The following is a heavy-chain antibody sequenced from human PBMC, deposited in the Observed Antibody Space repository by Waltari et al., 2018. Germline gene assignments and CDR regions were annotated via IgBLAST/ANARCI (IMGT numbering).Heavy chain of an antibody. V-gene: IGHV4-39*07. Sequence: QLQLQESGPGLVKPSETLSLTCTVSGGSISSSSYYWCWIRQPPGKGLELIGSIYYSGSTYYNPSLKSRVTISVDTSKNQFSLKLSSVTAADTAVYYCARDQRAAREGFAYWGQGTLVTVSS. J-gene: IGHJ4*02. D-gene: IGHD6-6*01. CDR1: GGSISSSSYY. CDR2: IYYSGST. CDR3: ARDQRAAREGFAY.